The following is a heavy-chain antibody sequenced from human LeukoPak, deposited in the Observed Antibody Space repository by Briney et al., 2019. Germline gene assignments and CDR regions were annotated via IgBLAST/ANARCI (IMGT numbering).Heavy chain of an antibody. CDR1: GFTFSSYA. J-gene: IGHJ4*02. D-gene: IGHD3-3*01. CDR2: ISTTSSTI. CDR3: ARDNRDFWSGYYYFDY. Sequence: GGSLRLSCAASGFTFSSYAMSWVRQAPGKGLEWVSYISTTSSTIYYADSVKGRFTVSRDNAKNSQYLQMNSLRAEDTAVYYCARDNRDFWSGYYYFDYWGQGSLVTVSS. V-gene: IGHV3-48*01.